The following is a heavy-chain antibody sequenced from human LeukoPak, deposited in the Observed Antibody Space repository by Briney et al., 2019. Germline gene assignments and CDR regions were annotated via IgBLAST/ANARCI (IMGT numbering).Heavy chain of an antibody. CDR3: ARDRTKYCRSTSCPLDY. CDR1: GYTFTGYY. Sequence: ASVKVCCKASGYTFTGYYMHWVRQAPGQGLEWMGWINPNSGGTNYAQKFQGRVTMTRDTSISTAYMELSRLRSDDTAVYYCARDRTKYCRSTSCPLDYWGQGTLVTVSS. CDR2: INPNSGGT. J-gene: IGHJ4*02. D-gene: IGHD2-2*01. V-gene: IGHV1-2*02.